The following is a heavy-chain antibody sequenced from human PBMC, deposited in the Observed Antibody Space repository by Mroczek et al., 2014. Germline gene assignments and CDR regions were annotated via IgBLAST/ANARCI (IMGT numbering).Heavy chain of an antibody. V-gene: IGHV3-11*01. D-gene: IGHD3-22*01. CDR3: AREGYDRGNDAFDI. CDR2: ISRSGSDT. J-gene: IGHJ3*02. Sequence: QVQLVESGGGLVQPGGSLRLSCAASGFTFSDYFMTWIRQAPGKGLEYVSYISRSGSDTYYADSVKGRFTISRDNVKNSLYLQMGSLRAEDTAVYYCAREGYDRGNDAFDIWGQGTMVTVSS. CDR1: GFTFSDYF.